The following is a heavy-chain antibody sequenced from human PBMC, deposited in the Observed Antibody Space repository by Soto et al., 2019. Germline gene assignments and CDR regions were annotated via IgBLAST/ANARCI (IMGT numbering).Heavy chain of an antibody. D-gene: IGHD3-10*01. J-gene: IGHJ4*02. V-gene: IGHV1-69*02. CDR1: GGTFNFYS. Sequence: QVQLVQSGAEVKKPGSSVKVSCTASGGTFNFYSISWVRQAPGQGLEWVGRVIPMVGMSEYAQKFQGRVTITADKSTSTAYMNLRSLRSEDTAVYYCATNYGSGSAHFDYWGPGTLVTVSS. CDR3: ATNYGSGSAHFDY. CDR2: VIPMVGMS.